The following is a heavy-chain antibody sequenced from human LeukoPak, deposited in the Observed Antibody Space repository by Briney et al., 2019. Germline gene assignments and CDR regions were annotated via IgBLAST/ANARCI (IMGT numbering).Heavy chain of an antibody. CDR3: ARYYYDNSGSIYAFDI. CDR2: IYYSGST. D-gene: IGHD3-22*01. Sequence: SETLSLTCTVSGGSIGTYYWSWIRQPPGKGLEWIGYIYYSGSTNYNPSLKSRVTISVDTSKNQFSLKLSSVTTADTAVYYCARYYYDNSGSIYAFDIWGQGTMVTVSS. V-gene: IGHV4-59*01. CDR1: GGSIGTYY. J-gene: IGHJ3*02.